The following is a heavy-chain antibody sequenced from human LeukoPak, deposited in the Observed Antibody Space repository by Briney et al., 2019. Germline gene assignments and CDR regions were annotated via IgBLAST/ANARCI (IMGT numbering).Heavy chain of an antibody. Sequence: PSETLSLTCAVSGYSISSGYYWGWIRQPPGKGVEWIGSIYHSGSTYYNPSLKSRVTISVDTSKNQFSLKLSSVTAADTAVYYCARRRGYNYGDDAFDIWGQGTMVTVSS. CDR2: IYHSGST. CDR1: GYSISSGYY. D-gene: IGHD5-24*01. J-gene: IGHJ3*02. V-gene: IGHV4-38-2*01. CDR3: ARRRGYNYGDDAFDI.